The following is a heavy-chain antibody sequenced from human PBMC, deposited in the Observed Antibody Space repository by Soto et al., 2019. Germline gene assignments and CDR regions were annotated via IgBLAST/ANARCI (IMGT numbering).Heavy chain of an antibody. D-gene: IGHD5-12*01. CDR2: VDHSGST. J-gene: IGHJ4*02. V-gene: IGHV4-38-2*01. Sequence: PSETLSLTCVVSHYVITSGYYWGWIRQPPGKGLEWIGAVDHSGSTYYDPSLQGRVTISIDTSKNQFSLRLTSVTAADTALYYCERYFHTYRGPPLWGQGTLVTVSS. CDR3: ERYFHTYRGPPL. CDR1: HYVITSGYY.